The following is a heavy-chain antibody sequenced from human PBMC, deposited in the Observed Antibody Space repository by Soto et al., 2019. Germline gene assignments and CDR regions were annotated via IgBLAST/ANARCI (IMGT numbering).Heavy chain of an antibody. J-gene: IGHJ5*02. D-gene: IGHD5-12*01. Sequence: SQTLSLTCAISGDSVSSNTASWYWIRQSPSRGLEWLGRTYFRSKWYNDYAVSVKSRIIINPDTSNNQFSLQLNSVTPEDTAVYFCAKGDNLGPKTGYAFDPWGQGIMVTVSS. CDR1: GDSVSSNTAS. V-gene: IGHV6-1*01. CDR2: TYFRSKWYN. CDR3: AKGDNLGPKTGYAFDP.